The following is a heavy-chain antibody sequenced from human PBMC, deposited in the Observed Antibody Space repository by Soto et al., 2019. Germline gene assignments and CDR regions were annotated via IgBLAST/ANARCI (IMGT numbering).Heavy chain of an antibody. D-gene: IGHD5-18*01. CDR3: ARRSTGGYSYGPNAFDI. J-gene: IGHJ3*02. Sequence: ASVKVSCKASEGTFSSYAISWVRQAPGQGLEWMGGIIPIFGTANYAQKFQGRVTITADESTSTAYMELSSLRSEDTAVYYCARRSTGGYSYGPNAFDIWGQGTMVTVSS. CDR2: IIPIFGTA. V-gene: IGHV1-69*13. CDR1: EGTFSSYA.